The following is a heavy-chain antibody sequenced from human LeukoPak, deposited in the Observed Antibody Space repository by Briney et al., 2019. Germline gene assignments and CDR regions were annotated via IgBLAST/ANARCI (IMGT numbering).Heavy chain of an antibody. CDR2: ISAYNGNT. CDR3: ARGTVTTISRPVDYYYYMDV. D-gene: IGHD4-11*01. Sequence: GASVKVSCKASGYTFTSYGISWVRQAPGQGLVWMGWISAYNGNTNYAQKLQGRVTMTTDTSTSTAYMELRSLRSDDTAVYYCARGTVTTISRPVDYYYYMDVWGKGTTVTVSS. CDR1: GYTFTSYG. J-gene: IGHJ6*03. V-gene: IGHV1-18*01.